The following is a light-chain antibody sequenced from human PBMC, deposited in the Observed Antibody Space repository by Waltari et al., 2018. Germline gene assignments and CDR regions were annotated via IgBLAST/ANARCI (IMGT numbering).Light chain of an antibody. CDR3: QQSYSTPYT. Sequence: DIQMTQSPSSLSAFVGDRVTITCRASQSITNYLNWYQEQPGKAPKLLIYGASSLQGGVPSRFSGSGSETDFTLTISSLQPEDFATYYCQQSYSTPYTFGQGTRLEFK. CDR1: QSITNY. V-gene: IGKV1-39*01. J-gene: IGKJ2*01. CDR2: GAS.